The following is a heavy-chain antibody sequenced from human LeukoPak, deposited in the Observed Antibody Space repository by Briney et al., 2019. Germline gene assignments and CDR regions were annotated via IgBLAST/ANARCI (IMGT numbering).Heavy chain of an antibody. CDR2: IYVTGST. CDR1: GGSIGTYY. Sequence: SETLSLTCIVSGGSIGTYYWSWIRQSPGKGLEWIGYIYVTGSTRYNPYLQSRVTISVDTSRNQFFLKMSSVTAADAAVYYCARHIGGGIEDMDVWGTGTKVTVSS. CDR3: ARHIGGGIEDMDV. V-gene: IGHV4-59*08. J-gene: IGHJ6*03. D-gene: IGHD3-16*02.